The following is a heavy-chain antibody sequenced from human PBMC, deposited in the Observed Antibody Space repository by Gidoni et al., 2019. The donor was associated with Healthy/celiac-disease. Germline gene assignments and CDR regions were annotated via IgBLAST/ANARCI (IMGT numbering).Heavy chain of an antibody. CDR3: ARDEVPAATSYYNYFDY. D-gene: IGHD2-2*01. Sequence: QVQLVESGGGVVQPGRSLRLSCAASGFTFSSYAMHWVRQAPGKGLGWVAFISYEGSNKYYADSVKGRFTISRDNSKNTLYLQMNSRRAEDTAVYYCARDEVPAATSYYNYFDYWGQGTLVTVSS. V-gene: IGHV3-30*04. CDR2: ISYEGSNK. J-gene: IGHJ4*02. CDR1: GFTFSSYA.